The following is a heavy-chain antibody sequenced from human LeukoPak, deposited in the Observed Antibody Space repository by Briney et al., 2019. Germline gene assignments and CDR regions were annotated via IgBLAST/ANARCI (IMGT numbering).Heavy chain of an antibody. Sequence: GGSLRLSCAASGFTFSSYSMNWVRQAPGKGLEWVSSLRGNGDTFFADSVKGRFTLSRDHSRNTVFLHLNDLRVEDTAIYYCAKARWVSNADAVLWGQGTVVTVSS. CDR2: LRGNGDT. D-gene: IGHD1-1*01. CDR1: GFTFSSYS. J-gene: IGHJ4*02. CDR3: AKARWVSNADAVL. V-gene: IGHV3-23*01.